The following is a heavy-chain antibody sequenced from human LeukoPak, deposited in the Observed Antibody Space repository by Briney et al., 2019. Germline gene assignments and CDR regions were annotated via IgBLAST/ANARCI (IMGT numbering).Heavy chain of an antibody. CDR3: ARDILVANDF. CDR2: INHSGST. V-gene: IGHV4-34*01. Sequence: SETPSLTCGVYGGAFSGYFWSWVRQPPGEGLEWIGQINHSGSTNYNPSLKGRITMSVDRTYNHFSLNLSSVTAADTAVYYCARDILVANDFWGQGILVTVSS. CDR1: GGAFSGYF. J-gene: IGHJ4*02. D-gene: IGHD5-12*01.